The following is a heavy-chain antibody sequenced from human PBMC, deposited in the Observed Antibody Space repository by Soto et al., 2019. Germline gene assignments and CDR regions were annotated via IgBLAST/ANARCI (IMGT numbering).Heavy chain of an antibody. J-gene: IGHJ5*02. Sequence: ASVKVSCKASGYTFTDYDMHWVRQAPGPRLEWMGWINASNGNTKYSQTFQGRVTITRDTSTSTVYMEVSSLRSEDTAVFYCARIPGIAVAGTSWGQGTLVTVSS. D-gene: IGHD6-19*01. V-gene: IGHV1-3*01. CDR2: INASNGNT. CDR1: GYTFTDYD. CDR3: ARIPGIAVAGTS.